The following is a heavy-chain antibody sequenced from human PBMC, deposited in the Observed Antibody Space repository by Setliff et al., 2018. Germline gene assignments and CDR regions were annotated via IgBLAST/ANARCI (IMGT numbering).Heavy chain of an antibody. CDR2: SNHGGST. V-gene: IGHV4-34*01. CDR1: GESFSNNY. CDR3: ARAQVVFAISAPVWYFEV. Sequence: PSETLSLTCSVYGESFSNNYWSWIRQTPGKGLEWIGESNHGGSTSYHPSLKSRLTMSVDTSKNQFSLKLTSVTAADTAVYYCARAQVVFAISAPVWYFEVWGRGTQVTVSS. J-gene: IGHJ2*01. D-gene: IGHD2-21*01.